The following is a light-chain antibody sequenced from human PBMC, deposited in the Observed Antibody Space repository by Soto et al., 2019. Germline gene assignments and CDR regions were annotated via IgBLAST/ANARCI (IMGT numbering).Light chain of an antibody. CDR1: QGISNY. CDR2: AAS. J-gene: IGKJ1*01. CDR3: QKYNSVPRT. Sequence: DMPMTQSPSSLSASVGDRVTITCRASQGISNYLAWYQQKPGKVPKVLIYAASTLQSGVPSRFSGSGSGTIFTLTISSLQPEDAATYYCQKYNSVPRTFGQGTKVEIK. V-gene: IGKV1-27*01.